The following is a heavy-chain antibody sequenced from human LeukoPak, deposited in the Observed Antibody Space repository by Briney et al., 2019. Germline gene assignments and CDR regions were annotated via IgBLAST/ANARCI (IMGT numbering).Heavy chain of an antibody. CDR3: ARGSLGLRAAISPEPRTRQDV. CDR1: GYTFTGYY. J-gene: IGHJ6*02. Sequence: ASVKVSCKASGYTFTGYYMHWVRPPPGQGLEWMGWINPNSGGTNYAQKFQGRVTMTRDTSISTAYMELSRLRSDDTAVYYCARGSLGLRAAISPEPRTRQDVWGQGTTVTVSS. CDR2: INPNSGGT. D-gene: IGHD2-2*02. V-gene: IGHV1-2*02.